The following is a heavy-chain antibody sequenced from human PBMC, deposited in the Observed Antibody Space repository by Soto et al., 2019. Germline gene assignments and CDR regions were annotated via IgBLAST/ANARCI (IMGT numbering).Heavy chain of an antibody. CDR2: IYYSGCT. V-gene: IGHV4-39*01. CDR1: GGSISSRGYY. J-gene: IGHJ5*02. CDR3: ATTTWFDP. Sequence: QLQLQESGPGLVKPSETLSLTCTVSGGSISSRGYYWGWIRQPPGKGLEWIGTIYYSGCTYYIPSLKSRVPLSVDTSQNQFSPKLISVTAAATAVYYCATTTWFDPWGQGTLVTVSS.